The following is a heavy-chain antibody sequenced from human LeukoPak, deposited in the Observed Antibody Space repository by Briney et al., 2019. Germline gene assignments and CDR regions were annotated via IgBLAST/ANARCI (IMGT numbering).Heavy chain of an antibody. CDR2: IKHDGSEK. D-gene: IGHD3-9*01. CDR3: AGVDFANCGYGSWTGDYYDNDFDV. Sequence: GGSLRLSCAASGFTFSSYWMSWVRQAPGKGLEWVAVIKHDGSEKYYVDSVKGRFTISRDNAKNTLYLQMNSLRAEDTAVYYYAGVDFANCGYGSWTGDYYDNDFDVWGHGTIVTVSS. J-gene: IGHJ3*01. CDR1: GFTFSSYW. V-gene: IGHV3-7*01.